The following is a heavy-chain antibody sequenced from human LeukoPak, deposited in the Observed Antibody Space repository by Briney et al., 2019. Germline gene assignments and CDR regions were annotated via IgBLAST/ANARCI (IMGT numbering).Heavy chain of an antibody. V-gene: IGHV1-18*01. D-gene: IGHD5-24*01. CDR3: ARIRWPLDY. CDR2: ISAYNGNT. CDR1: GGTFSSYA. Sequence: GSLVKVSCKASGGTFSSYAISWVRQAPGQGLEWMGWISAYNGNTNYAQKFQGRVTMTTDTSTSTAYMELRSLRSDDTAVYYCARIRWPLDYWGQGTLVTVSS. J-gene: IGHJ4*02.